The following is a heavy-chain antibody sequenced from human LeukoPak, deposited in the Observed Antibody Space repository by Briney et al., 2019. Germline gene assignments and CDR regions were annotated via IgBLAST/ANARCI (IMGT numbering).Heavy chain of an antibody. CDR1: GYTFTSYG. V-gene: IGHV1-18*01. CDR3: ASTWGDYGDFFFDY. CDR2: ISAYNGNT. J-gene: IGHJ4*02. Sequence: GASVKVSCKASGYTFTSYGMSWVRQAPGQGLEWMGWISAYNGNTNYAQKLQGRVTMTTDTSTSTAYMELRSLRSDDTAVYYCASTWGDYGDFFFDYWGQGTLVTVSS. D-gene: IGHD4-17*01.